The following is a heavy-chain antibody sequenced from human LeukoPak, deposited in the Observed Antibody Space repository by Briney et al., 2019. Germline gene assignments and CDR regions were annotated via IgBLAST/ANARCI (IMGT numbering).Heavy chain of an antibody. Sequence: SETLSLTCAVYGGSFSGYYWSWLRQPPGKGLEWIGYIYYSGSTNYNPSLKSRVTISVDTSKNQFSLKLSSVTAADTAVYYCAGTILTGYYSTLDYWGQGTLVTVSS. D-gene: IGHD3-9*01. V-gene: IGHV4-59*01. J-gene: IGHJ4*02. CDR1: GGSFSGYY. CDR2: IYYSGST. CDR3: AGTILTGYYSTLDY.